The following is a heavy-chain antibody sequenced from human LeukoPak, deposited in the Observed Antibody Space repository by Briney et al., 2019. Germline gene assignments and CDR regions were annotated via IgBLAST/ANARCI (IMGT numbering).Heavy chain of an antibody. Sequence: PGGSLRLSCAASGFTFSSYWMHWVRQAPGKGLVWVSRITSDGSSTDYADSVKGRFTISRDNAKNTLYLQMNSLRAEDTAVYYCASGFIVGATNPSPFDYWGQGTLVTVSS. V-gene: IGHV3-74*01. D-gene: IGHD1-26*01. CDR2: ITSDGSST. CDR3: ASGFIVGATNPSPFDY. J-gene: IGHJ4*02. CDR1: GFTFSSYW.